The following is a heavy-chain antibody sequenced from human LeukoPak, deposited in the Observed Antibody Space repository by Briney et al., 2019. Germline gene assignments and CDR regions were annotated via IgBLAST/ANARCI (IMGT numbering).Heavy chain of an antibody. D-gene: IGHD4-17*01. CDR2: INPNSGGT. Sequence: ASVKVCCKASGYTFTGYCMHWVRQAPGQGLEWMGWINPNSGGTNYAQKFQGWVTMTRDTSISTAYMELSRLRSDDTAVYYCARRTTVGDFYYWGQGTLVTVSS. CDR1: GYTFTGYC. V-gene: IGHV1-2*04. J-gene: IGHJ4*02. CDR3: ARRTTVGDFYY.